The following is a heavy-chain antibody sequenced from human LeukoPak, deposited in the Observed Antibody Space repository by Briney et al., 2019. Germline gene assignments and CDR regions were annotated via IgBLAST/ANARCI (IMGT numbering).Heavy chain of an antibody. Sequence: PGGSLRLSCAASGFTFSSYAMHWVRQAPGKGLEWVAVISYDGSNKYYADSVKGRFTISRDNSKNTLYLQMNSLRAEDTAVYYCARNFYSSSWDKNWFDPWGQGTLVTISS. CDR3: ARNFYSSSWDKNWFDP. V-gene: IGHV3-30*04. J-gene: IGHJ5*02. CDR1: GFTFSSYA. CDR2: ISYDGSNK. D-gene: IGHD6-13*01.